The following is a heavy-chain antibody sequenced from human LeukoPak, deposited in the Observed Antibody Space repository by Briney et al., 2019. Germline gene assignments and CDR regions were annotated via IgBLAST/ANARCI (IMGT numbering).Heavy chain of an antibody. V-gene: IGHV4-39*02. Sequence: PSETLSLTCTVSSGSINICNAYGNWSRQSPDRVRGCLANVYHSRGTHYTPSLKSRLTISVDNSKNHFSLTLTSVTAANTAMYYCATTYGDSLFNFLDPWGKGTLVPVSS. J-gene: IGHJ5*02. CDR1: SGSINICNAY. D-gene: IGHD4-17*01. CDR3: ATTYGDSLFNFLDP. CDR2: VYHSRGT.